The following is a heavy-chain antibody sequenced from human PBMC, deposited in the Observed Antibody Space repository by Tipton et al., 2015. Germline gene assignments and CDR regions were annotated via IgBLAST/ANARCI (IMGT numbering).Heavy chain of an antibody. CDR3: ARRSLVGEKGLDS. D-gene: IGHD1-26*01. V-gene: IGHV4-31*03. CDR1: SGSIRGGDDY. Sequence: TLSLTCTVSSGSIRGGDDYWSWIRQHPGKGLEWIGRIYNSGSTDYTPSLKSRVSISVDTSKNQFSLKLNSVTAADTAVYYCARRSLVGEKGLDSWGQGTLVTVSS. CDR2: IYNSGST. J-gene: IGHJ4*02.